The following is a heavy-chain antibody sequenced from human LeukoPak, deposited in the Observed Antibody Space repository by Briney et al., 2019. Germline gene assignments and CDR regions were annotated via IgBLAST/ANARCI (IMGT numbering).Heavy chain of an antibody. D-gene: IGHD4-17*01. V-gene: IGHV3-30*18. CDR2: ISYDGSNK. CDR3: AKVKGDGDYAYFDY. J-gene: IGHJ4*02. Sequence: PGRSLRLSCAASGFTFSSYGMHWVRQAPGKGLEWVAVISYDGSNKYYADSVKGRFTISRDNSKNTLYLQMNSLRAEDTAVYYCAKVKGDGDYAYFDYWGQGTLVTVSS. CDR1: GFTFSSYG.